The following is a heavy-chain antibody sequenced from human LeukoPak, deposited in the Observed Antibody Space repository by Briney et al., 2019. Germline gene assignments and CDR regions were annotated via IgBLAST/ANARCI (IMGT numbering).Heavy chain of an antibody. V-gene: IGHV3-23*01. J-gene: IGHJ4*02. CDR1: GFTFSRYD. D-gene: IGHD1/OR15-1a*01. Sequence: GGSLRLSCAASGFTFSRYDMHWVRQAPGKGLEWVSTLSNSDDSTYYPDSLKGRFTISKDNSKNTLYLQMNSLRAEDTAVYYCAKGTITSWPTFDYWGQGTLVTVSS. CDR3: AKGTITSWPTFDY. CDR2: LSNSDDST.